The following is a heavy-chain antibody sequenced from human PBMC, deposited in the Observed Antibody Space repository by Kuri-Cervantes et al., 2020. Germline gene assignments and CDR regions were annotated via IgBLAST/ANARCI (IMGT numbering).Heavy chain of an antibody. J-gene: IGHJ4*02. Sequence: SETLSLTCTVSGGSISSGSYYWSWIRQPAGKGLEWIGRIYTSGSTNYNPSLKSRVTMSVDTSKNQFSLKLSSVTAADTAVYYGARVGRTAPDYWGQGTLVTVSS. CDR2: IYTSGST. CDR3: ARVGRTAPDY. CDR1: GGSISSGSYY. V-gene: IGHV4-61*02.